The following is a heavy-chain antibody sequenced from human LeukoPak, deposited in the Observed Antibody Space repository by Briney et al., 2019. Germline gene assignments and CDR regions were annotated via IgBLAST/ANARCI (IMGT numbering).Heavy chain of an antibody. CDR3: AKDPTMVRGVHFDY. Sequence: GGSLRLSCAASGFTFSSYAMSWVRQAPGKGLEWVSAITGSGGSTYYADSVKGRFTISRDNSKNTLYLQMNSMRAEDTAVYYCAKDPTMVRGVHFDYWGQGTLVTVSS. J-gene: IGHJ4*02. D-gene: IGHD3-10*01. V-gene: IGHV3-23*01. CDR2: ITGSGGST. CDR1: GFTFSSYA.